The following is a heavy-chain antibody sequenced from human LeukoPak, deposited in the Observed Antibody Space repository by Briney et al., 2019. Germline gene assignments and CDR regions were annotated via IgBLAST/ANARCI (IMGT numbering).Heavy chain of an antibody. J-gene: IGHJ2*01. D-gene: IGHD2-8*01. CDR3: ASTNQIVPTSKNWYFDL. V-gene: IGHV4-30-2*06. Sequence: SETLSLTCAVSGGSINSGDYYWSWIRQSPGKGLEWIGYIYHSGSTYYNPSLKSRVTISVDRSKNQFSLKLSSVTAADTAVYYCASTNQIVPTSKNWYFDLWGRGTLVTVSS. CDR2: IYHSGST. CDR1: GGSINSGDYY.